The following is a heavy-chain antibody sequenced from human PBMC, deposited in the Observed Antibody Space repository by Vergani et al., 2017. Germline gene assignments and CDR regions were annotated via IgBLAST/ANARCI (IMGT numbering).Heavy chain of an antibody. J-gene: IGHJ6*03. V-gene: IGHV1-2*02. D-gene: IGHD2-2*02. CDR2: INPNSGGT. Sequence: QVQLVQSGAEVKKPGASVKVSCKASGYTFTGYYMHWVRQAPGQGLEWMGWINPNSGGTNYAQKFQGRVTMTRDTSISTAYMELSRLRSDDTAVYYCASITLGYCSSTSCYTRGGGFDYMDVWGKGTTVTVSS. CDR1: GYTFTGYY. CDR3: ASITLGYCSSTSCYTRGGGFDYMDV.